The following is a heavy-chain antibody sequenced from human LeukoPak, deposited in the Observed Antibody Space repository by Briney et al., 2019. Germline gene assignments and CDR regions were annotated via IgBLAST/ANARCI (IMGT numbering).Heavy chain of an antibody. CDR1: GFTFSSYA. Sequence: GGSLRLSCAASGFTFSSYAMSWVRQAPGKGLEWVSAISGSGGSTYYADSVKGLFTISRDNSKNTLSLQMNSLRAEDTAVYYCAKGRDGGDYGGYFDYWGQGTLVTVSS. CDR2: ISGSGGST. V-gene: IGHV3-23*01. D-gene: IGHD4-23*01. J-gene: IGHJ4*02. CDR3: AKGRDGGDYGGYFDY.